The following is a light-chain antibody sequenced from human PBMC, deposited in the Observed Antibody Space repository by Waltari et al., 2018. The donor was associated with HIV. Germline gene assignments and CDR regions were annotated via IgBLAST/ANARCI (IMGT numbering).Light chain of an antibody. CDR2: EVT. CDR1: SSDVGSYNY. Sequence: QSALAQPASVSGSPGQSITISCTGTSSDVGSYNYVSWYQHHPGKAPKLMIYEVTSRPSGVLNRFSGSKSGNTASLTISGLQAEDEADYYCSSFTASGTQVFGGGTKLTVL. CDR3: SSFTASGTQV. V-gene: IGLV2-14*01. J-gene: IGLJ3*02.